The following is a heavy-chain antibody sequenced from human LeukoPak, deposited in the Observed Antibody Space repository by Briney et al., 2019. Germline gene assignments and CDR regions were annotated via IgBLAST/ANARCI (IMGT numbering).Heavy chain of an antibody. J-gene: IGHJ5*02. CDR1: GFSFSSYT. V-gene: IGHV3-21*01. CDR3: ARDGGGGDLTAWFDP. D-gene: IGHD2-21*02. CDR2: ISSSSTYI. Sequence: PEGSLRLSCAASGFSFSSYTMNWVRQAPGKGLEWVSIISSSSTYIYYADSVKGRFTISRDNAKNALYLQMNSLRVEDTAVYYCARDGGGGDLTAWFDPWGQGTLVTVSS.